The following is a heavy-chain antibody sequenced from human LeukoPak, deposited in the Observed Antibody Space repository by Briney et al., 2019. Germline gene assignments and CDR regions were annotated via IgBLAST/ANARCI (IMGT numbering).Heavy chain of an antibody. Sequence: SETLSLTCTVSGGSISSYYWSWIRQPPGKGLEWIGYIYYSGSTNYNPSLKSRVTISVDTSKNQFSLKLSSVTAADTAVYYCARLGGWELRRPNAFDIWGQGTMVTVSS. CDR3: ARLGGWELRRPNAFDI. V-gene: IGHV4-59*01. CDR2: IYYSGST. D-gene: IGHD1-26*01. J-gene: IGHJ3*02. CDR1: GGSISSYY.